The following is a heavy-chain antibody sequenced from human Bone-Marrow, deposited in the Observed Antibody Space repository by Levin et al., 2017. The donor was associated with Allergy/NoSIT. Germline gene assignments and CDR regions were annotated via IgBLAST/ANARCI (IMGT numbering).Heavy chain of an antibody. D-gene: IGHD2-15*01. CDR3: STEGGHCSGGSCYLLPFYYGMDV. CDR2: IKSRNDGGTT. Sequence: GESLKISCAASGFNFTNAWMSWVRQAPGKGLEWVGRIKSRNDGGTTDYAAPVKGRFIISKDVSKNTLYLQMNSLKTQDTPVYYCSTEGGHCSGGSCYLLPFYYGMDVWGQGTTVTGSS. V-gene: IGHV3-15*01. CDR1: GFNFTNAW. J-gene: IGHJ6*02.